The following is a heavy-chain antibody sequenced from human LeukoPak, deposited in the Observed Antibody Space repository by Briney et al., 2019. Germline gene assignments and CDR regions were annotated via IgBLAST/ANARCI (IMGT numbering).Heavy chain of an antibody. CDR2: ISSSSSYI. CDR1: GFTFSSYS. J-gene: IGHJ4*02. CDR3: AGDRWEPLTVFDY. V-gene: IGHV3-21*01. Sequence: GGSLRLSCAASGFTFSSYSMNWVRQAPGKGLEWVSSISSSSSYIYYADSVKGRFTISRDNAKNSLYLQMNGLRAEDTAVYYCAGDRWEPLTVFDYWGQGTLVTVSS. D-gene: IGHD1-26*01.